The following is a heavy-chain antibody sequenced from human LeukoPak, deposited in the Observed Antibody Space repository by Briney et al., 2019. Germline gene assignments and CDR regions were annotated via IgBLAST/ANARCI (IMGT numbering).Heavy chain of an antibody. CDR1: GYTFTIYA. CDR3: ARDRVLLWFGESYYFDY. J-gene: IGHJ4*02. V-gene: IGHV7-4-1*02. Sequence: GASVTVSCKASGYTFTIYAMNWVRQAPGQGLEWMGWSNTNTGNPTYAQGFTGRVVFSLDTSVSTAYLQISSLKAEDTPVYYRARDRVLLWFGESYYFDYWGQGTLVTVSS. D-gene: IGHD3-10*01. CDR2: SNTNTGNP.